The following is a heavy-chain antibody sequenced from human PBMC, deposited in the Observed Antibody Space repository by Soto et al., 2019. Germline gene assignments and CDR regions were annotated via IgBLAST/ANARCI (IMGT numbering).Heavy chain of an antibody. V-gene: IGHV3-30*18. Sequence: QVQLVESGGAVVQRGGSLRLSCVASGYNFGHHSIHWVRQAPGRELEWVTVIEHDGEVRRYADSVRGRFTISRDNSRNTVYLQMTSLMTEDTAMYFCAKEISVIAGPWYFDLWGRGTLVIVSS. CDR1: GYNFGHHS. CDR2: IEHDGEVR. CDR3: AKEISVIAGPWYFDL. J-gene: IGHJ2*01. D-gene: IGHD2-15*01.